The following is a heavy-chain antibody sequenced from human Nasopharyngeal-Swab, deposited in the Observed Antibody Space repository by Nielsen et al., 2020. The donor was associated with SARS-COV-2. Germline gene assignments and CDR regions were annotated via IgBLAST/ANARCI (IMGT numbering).Heavy chain of an antibody. Sequence: GESLKISCEASGFTFSSYAMHWVRQAPGKGLEWLGVIPYDGSIKRSADSVEGRFTISRDNSKNTLYLQMNSLRTDDTAVYYCARGGSSGESSFDYWGLGTLVTVSA. CDR1: GFTFSSYA. D-gene: IGHD5-12*01. J-gene: IGHJ4*02. CDR3: ARGGSSGESSFDY. CDR2: IPYDGSIK. V-gene: IGHV3-30-3*01.